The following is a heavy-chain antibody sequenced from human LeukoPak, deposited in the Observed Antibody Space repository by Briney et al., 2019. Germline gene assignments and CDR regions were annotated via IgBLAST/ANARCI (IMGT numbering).Heavy chain of an antibody. J-gene: IGHJ5*02. D-gene: IGHD6-19*01. CDR2: ISAYNGKT. CDR1: GYTFTRYG. CDR3: AREYSSGPFDP. V-gene: IGHV1-18*01. Sequence: GSVKVSFKASGYTFTRYGISWVRQAAGQGLEGMGWISAYNGKTNYAQRLQGRVTMTTDTSTSTADVALRGLSSGGTPGCYCAREYSSGPFDPWGQGTLVTVSS.